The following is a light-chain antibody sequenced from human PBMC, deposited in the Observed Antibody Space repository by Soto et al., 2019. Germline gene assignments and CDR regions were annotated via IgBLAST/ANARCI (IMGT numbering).Light chain of an antibody. Sequence: QSVLTHPPSASGTPGQRFTISCSGSSSNIGSNTVNWYQQLPGTAPKLLIYSNDQRPSGVPDRFSGSKSGTSASLAISGLQSEDEADYYCAAWDGSLNGYVFGTGTKVTVL. V-gene: IGLV1-44*01. CDR1: SSNIGSNT. CDR3: AAWDGSLNGYV. CDR2: SND. J-gene: IGLJ1*01.